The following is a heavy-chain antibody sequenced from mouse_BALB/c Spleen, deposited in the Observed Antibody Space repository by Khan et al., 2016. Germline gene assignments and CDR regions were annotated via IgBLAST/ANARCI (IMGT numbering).Heavy chain of an antibody. J-gene: IGHJ3*01. V-gene: IGHV4-1*02. Sequence: EVQLQESGGGLVQPGGSLKLSCAASGFDFSRYWMSWVRQAPGKGLEWIGEINPDSSTIIYTPSLKDKFIISRDNAKNTLYLQMSKVRSEDTALYYCARLGNYGWFAYWGQGTLVTVSA. CDR3: ARLGNYGWFAY. CDR2: INPDSSTI. D-gene: IGHD2-1*01. CDR1: GFDFSRYW.